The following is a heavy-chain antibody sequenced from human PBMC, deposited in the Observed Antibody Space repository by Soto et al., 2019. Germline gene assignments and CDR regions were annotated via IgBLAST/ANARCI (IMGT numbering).Heavy chain of an antibody. D-gene: IGHD6-13*01. Sequence: QVQLVESGGGVVQPGRSLRLSCAASGFTFSSYAMHWVRQAPGKGLEWVAVISYDGSNKYYADSVKGRFTISRDNSKNTLYLQMNSLRAEDTAVYYCARDRGIAAAGLFDYWGQGTLVTVSS. CDR2: ISYDGSNK. CDR1: GFTFSSYA. CDR3: ARDRGIAAAGLFDY. V-gene: IGHV3-30-3*01. J-gene: IGHJ4*02.